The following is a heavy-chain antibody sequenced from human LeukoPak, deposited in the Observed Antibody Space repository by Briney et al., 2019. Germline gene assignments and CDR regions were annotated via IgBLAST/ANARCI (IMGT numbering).Heavy chain of an antibody. V-gene: IGHV3-74*03. CDR2: ISNDGSIT. Sequence: GGSLRLSCAASGFTFSSYGMHWVRQAPGKGLVWVSRISNDGSITTYADSVKGRFTISRDISKNTLYLQMNSLRVEDTALYYCAKTHLRTGGYFDYWGQGTLVTVSS. CDR3: AKTHLRTGGYFDY. CDR1: GFTFSSYG. D-gene: IGHD4-17*01. J-gene: IGHJ4*02.